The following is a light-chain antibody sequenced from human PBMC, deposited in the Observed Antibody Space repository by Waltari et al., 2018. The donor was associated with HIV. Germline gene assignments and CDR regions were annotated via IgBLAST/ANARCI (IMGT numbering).Light chain of an antibody. V-gene: IGLV2-23*02. CDR3: SSYAGSSTFVI. J-gene: IGLJ2*01. CDR1: SSDVGSYKH. Sequence: QSALTQPASVSGSPGQSITISCTGSSSDVGSYKHVSWYQQHPGKAPRLIIYEVSKRPSGVSNRYSASTSGKTASLTVSGLRAEDEADYYCSSYAGSSTFVIFGGGTKLTVL. CDR2: EVS.